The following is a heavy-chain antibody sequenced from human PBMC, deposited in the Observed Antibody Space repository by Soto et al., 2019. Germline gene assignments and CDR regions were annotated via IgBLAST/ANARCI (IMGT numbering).Heavy chain of an antibody. CDR1: GFTFSSYS. CDR2: ISSSSSTI. D-gene: IGHD6-19*01. J-gene: IGHJ4*02. V-gene: IGHV3-48*01. Sequence: GGSLRLSCAASGFTFSSYSMNWVRQAPGKGLEWVSYISSSSSTIYYADSVKGRFTISRDNAKNSLYLQMNSLRAEDTAVYYCARDAARRIAVAGTGRPDYWGQGTLVTVSS. CDR3: ARDAARRIAVAGTGRPDY.